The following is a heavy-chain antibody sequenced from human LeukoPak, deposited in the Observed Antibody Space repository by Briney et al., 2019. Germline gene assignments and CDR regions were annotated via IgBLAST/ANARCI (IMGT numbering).Heavy chain of an antibody. V-gene: IGHV3-30*02. CDR2: IQSDGSNK. Sequence: GGSLRLSCAASGFTFSSYAMHWVRQAPGKGLECVAFIQSDGSNKYYSDSVKGRFTISRDNSKDTLFLQMNSLRVEDTAVYYCATHCSGTSCHRDYWGQGTLVTVSS. CDR1: GFTFSSYA. J-gene: IGHJ4*02. CDR3: ATHCSGTSCHRDY. D-gene: IGHD2-2*01.